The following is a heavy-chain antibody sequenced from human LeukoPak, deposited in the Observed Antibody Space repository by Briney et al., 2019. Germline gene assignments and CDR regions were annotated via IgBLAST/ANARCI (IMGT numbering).Heavy chain of an antibody. V-gene: IGHV3-30*01. CDR3: ARDSTYYYASGSSGPHYFDY. D-gene: IGHD3-10*01. CDR1: GFTFSTYA. J-gene: IGHJ4*02. CDR2: ISYDGSNT. Sequence: GGSLRLSCAASGFTFSTYAMHWVRQAPGKGLEWVAVISYDGSNTYYADSVKGRFTISRDNSKNALYLQLNSLRAEDTAVYYCARDSTYYYASGSSGPHYFDYWGQGTLVTVSS.